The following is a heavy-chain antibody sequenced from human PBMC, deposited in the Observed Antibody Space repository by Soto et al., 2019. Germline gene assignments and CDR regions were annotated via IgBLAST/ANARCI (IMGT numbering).Heavy chain of an antibody. J-gene: IGHJ6*02. Sequence: GYNCSGRYMHWHRQNHGKGLEWMGIINPSGGSTSYAQKFQGRVTMTRDTSTSTVYMELSSLRSEDTAVYYCARVAYCGGDCQNYYYYGMDVWGQGTTVTVSS. V-gene: IGHV1-46*03. CDR1: GYNCSGRY. D-gene: IGHD2-21*02. CDR3: ARVAYCGGDCQNYYYYGMDV. CDR2: INPSGGST.